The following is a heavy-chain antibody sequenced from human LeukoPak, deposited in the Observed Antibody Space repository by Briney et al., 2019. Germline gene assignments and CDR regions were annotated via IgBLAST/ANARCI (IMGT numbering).Heavy chain of an antibody. CDR3: AEGGHCTSTSCYYFDS. V-gene: IGHV3-33*06. D-gene: IGHD2-2*01. CDR2: IWDNGNNK. Sequence: PGGSLRLSCAASGFTFSNSDMHWVRQAPGKGLEWVAVIWDNGNNKYYGDSVNGRFTISRDNSKNTLHLQMNSLRPEDSAIYYCAEGGHCTSTSCYYFDSWGQGALVTVSA. CDR1: GFTFSNSD. J-gene: IGHJ4*02.